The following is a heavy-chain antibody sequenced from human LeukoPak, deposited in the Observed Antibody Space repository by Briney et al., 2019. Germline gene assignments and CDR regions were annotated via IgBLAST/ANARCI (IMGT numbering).Heavy chain of an antibody. CDR3: AKDITETTGGVGY. Sequence: PGRSLRLSCAASGFTFDDYAMHWVRQAPGKGLEWVSGISWNSGSIGYADSVKGRFTISRDNAKNSLYLQMNSLRAEDTALYYCAKDITETTGGVGYWGQGTLVTVSS. CDR1: GFTFDDYA. J-gene: IGHJ4*02. CDR2: ISWNSGSI. D-gene: IGHD4-17*01. V-gene: IGHV3-9*01.